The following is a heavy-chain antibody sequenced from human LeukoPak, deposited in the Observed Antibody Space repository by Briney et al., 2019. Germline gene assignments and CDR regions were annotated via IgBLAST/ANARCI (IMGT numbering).Heavy chain of an antibody. CDR1: GGTFSSYA. CDR3: VETPYDSSGYPHLFDY. Sequence: SVKVSCKASGGTFSSYAISWVRQAPGQGLEWMGRIIPILGIANYAEKFQGRVTITADKSTSTAYMELSSLRSEDTAVYYCVETPYDSSGYPHLFDYWGQGTLVTVSS. V-gene: IGHV1-69*04. D-gene: IGHD3-22*01. J-gene: IGHJ4*02. CDR2: IIPILGIA.